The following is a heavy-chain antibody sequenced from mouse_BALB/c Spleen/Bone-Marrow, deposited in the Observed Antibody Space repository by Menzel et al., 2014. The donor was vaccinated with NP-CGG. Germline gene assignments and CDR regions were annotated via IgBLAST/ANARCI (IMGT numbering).Heavy chain of an antibody. J-gene: IGHJ2*01. CDR3: ARHHRYAYYFDY. V-gene: IGHV1S130*01. Sequence: VQLQQSGSVLVRPGASVKLSCKASGYTFTNSWIHWAKQRPGRGLEWIGEIHPNSGNTNFNEKFKVKATLTVDTSSSTAYVDLSSLTAEDSAVYYCARHHRYAYYFDYWGQGTTLTVSS. CDR1: GYTFTNSW. D-gene: IGHD2-14*01. CDR2: IHPNSGNT.